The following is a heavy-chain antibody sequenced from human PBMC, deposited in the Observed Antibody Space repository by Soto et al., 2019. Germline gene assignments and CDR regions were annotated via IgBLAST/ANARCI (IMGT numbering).Heavy chain of an antibody. Sequence: SEALSLTCAVYGGSFSGYYWTWIRQPPGKGLEWIGEINHSGSTNYNPSLKSRVTISVDTSKNQFSLKLSSVTATDTAVYFCARGGGPWGQGTLVTLSS. CDR2: INHSGST. J-gene: IGHJ5*02. V-gene: IGHV4-34*01. D-gene: IGHD1-26*01. CDR3: ARGGGP. CDR1: GGSFSGYY.